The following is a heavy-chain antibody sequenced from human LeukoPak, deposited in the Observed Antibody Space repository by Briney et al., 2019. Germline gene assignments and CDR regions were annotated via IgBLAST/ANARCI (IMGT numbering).Heavy chain of an antibody. Sequence: GGSLRLSCAASGFTFSSYGMHWVRQAPGGGLEWVSILYPGGKTYYADSVRGRFTMSRDDAKNTVYLQMNSLRAEDTAVYYCGNHDYSDYYGGQGTLVTVSA. J-gene: IGHJ4*02. CDR1: GFTFSSYG. CDR3: GNHDYSDYY. CDR2: LYPGGKT. V-gene: IGHV3-NL1*01. D-gene: IGHD4-11*01.